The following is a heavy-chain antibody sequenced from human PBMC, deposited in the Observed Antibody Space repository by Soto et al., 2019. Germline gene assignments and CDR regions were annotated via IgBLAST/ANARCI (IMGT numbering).Heavy chain of an antibody. D-gene: IGHD6-19*01. CDR1: GFTFSSYS. J-gene: IGHJ6*02. CDR2: ISSSSSYI. Sequence: VGSLRLSCAASGFTFSSYSMNWVRQAPGKGLEWVSSISSSSSYIYYADSVKGRFTISRDNAKNSLYLQMNSLRAEDTAVYYCARLGWGWYYYYGMDVWGQGTTVTVSS. CDR3: ARLGWGWYYYYGMDV. V-gene: IGHV3-21*01.